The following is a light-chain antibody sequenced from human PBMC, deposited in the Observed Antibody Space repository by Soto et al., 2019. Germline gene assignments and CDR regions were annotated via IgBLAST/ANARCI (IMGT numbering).Light chain of an antibody. V-gene: IGLV2-8*01. CDR3: SSYAGSNNLG. Sequence: QSVLTQPPSASGSRGQSVTISCTGTSSDVGGYNYVSWYQQHPGKAPKLMIYEVSKRPSGVPDRFSGSKSGNTASLTVSGLQAEDEADYYCSSYAGSNNLGFGGGTKLTVL. CDR2: EVS. CDR1: SSDVGGYNY. J-gene: IGLJ3*02.